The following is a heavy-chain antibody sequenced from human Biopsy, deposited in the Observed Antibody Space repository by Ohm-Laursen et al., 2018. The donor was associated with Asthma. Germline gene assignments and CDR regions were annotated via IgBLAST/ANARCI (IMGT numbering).Heavy chain of an antibody. CDR2: INSGFGTT. J-gene: IGHJ4*02. CDR1: GGTFNTYV. Sequence: ASVKVSCNSLGGTFNTYVIGWVRQAPGKGLEWMGGINSGFGTTTYPQKFQDRVTITADDSTSTVYMELSSLRSEDTAVYYCARKAGSCISRTCYSLDFWGQGTLVTVSS. V-gene: IGHV1-69*13. D-gene: IGHD2-2*01. CDR3: ARKAGSCISRTCYSLDF.